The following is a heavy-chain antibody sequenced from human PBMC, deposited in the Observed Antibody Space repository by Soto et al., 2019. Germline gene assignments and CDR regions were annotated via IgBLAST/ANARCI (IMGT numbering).Heavy chain of an antibody. D-gene: IGHD4-17*01. V-gene: IGHV3-53*01. CDR2: IYSGGST. Sequence: GGSLRLSCAASGFTVSSNYMSWVRQAPGKGLEWVSVIYSGGSTYYADSVKGRFTISRDNSKNTLYLQMNSLRAEDTAVYYCARDLTPILTTVNHYYGMDVWGQGTTVTVSS. CDR1: GFTVSSNY. CDR3: ARDLTPILTTVNHYYGMDV. J-gene: IGHJ6*02.